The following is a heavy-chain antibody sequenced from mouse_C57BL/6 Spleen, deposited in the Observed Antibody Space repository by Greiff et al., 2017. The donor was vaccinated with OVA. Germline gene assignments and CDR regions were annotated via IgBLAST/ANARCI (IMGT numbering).Heavy chain of an antibody. V-gene: IGHV1-64*01. D-gene: IGHD2-10*02. Sequence: DQLQQPGAELVKPGASVKLSCKASGYTFTSYWMHWVKQRPGQGLEWIGMIHPNSGSTNYNEKFKSKATLTVDKSSSTAYMQLSSLTSEDSAVYYCAREYGYSWFAYWGQGTLVTVSA. CDR3: AREYGYSWFAY. CDR1: GYTFTSYW. J-gene: IGHJ3*01. CDR2: IHPNSGST.